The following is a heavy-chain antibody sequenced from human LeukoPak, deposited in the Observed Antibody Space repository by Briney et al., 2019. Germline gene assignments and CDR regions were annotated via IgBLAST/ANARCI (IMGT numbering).Heavy chain of an antibody. CDR2: IDTDGSST. CDR3: ARGATVTTLDS. CDR1: GFTFSSYW. J-gene: IGHJ5*01. Sequence: GGSLRLSCAASGFTFSSYWMHWVRQAPGRGLVWVSRIDTDGSSTSYADSVKGRFTISRDNAKNTLYLQTNSLRVEDTAVYYCARGATVTTLDSWGQGTLVTVSS. D-gene: IGHD4-17*01. V-gene: IGHV3-74*01.